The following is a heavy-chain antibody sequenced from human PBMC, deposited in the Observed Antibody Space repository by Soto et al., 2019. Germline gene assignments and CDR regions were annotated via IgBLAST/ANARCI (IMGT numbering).Heavy chain of an antibody. CDR1: GFTFSSYG. Sequence: QVQLVESGGGVVQPGRSLRLSCAASGFTFSSYGMHWVRQAPGKGLEWVAGISYDGSNKYYADSVKGRFTISRDNPKNKLYLQMHSRSADDTSVYYCAKNYYDFWTGYYVQNEGYYYYMAVWSKGTTVTVSS. J-gene: IGHJ6*03. D-gene: IGHD3-3*01. CDR2: ISYDGSNK. CDR3: AKNYYDFWTGYYVQNEGYYYYMAV. V-gene: IGHV3-30*18.